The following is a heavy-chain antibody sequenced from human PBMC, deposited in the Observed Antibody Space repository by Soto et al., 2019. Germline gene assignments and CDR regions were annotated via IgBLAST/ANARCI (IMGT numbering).Heavy chain of an antibody. Sequence: PGGSLRLSCVASGITFGSRAMSWVRQAPGEGLEWVSTTTDTGGDTKYADSVRGRFTISRDNSKNTLYLQMSSLRAEDSAVYYCVAESHVTPYYFENWGQGALVTVSS. CDR3: VAESHVTPYYFEN. CDR1: GITFGSRA. V-gene: IGHV3-23*01. D-gene: IGHD1-26*01. J-gene: IGHJ4*02. CDR2: TTDTGGDT.